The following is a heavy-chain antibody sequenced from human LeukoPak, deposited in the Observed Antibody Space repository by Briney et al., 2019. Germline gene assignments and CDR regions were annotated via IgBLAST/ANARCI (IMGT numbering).Heavy chain of an antibody. D-gene: IGHD6-13*01. Sequence: GGSLRLSCAASGFTVTSNHMSWVRQAPGTGLEWVSVIYSGDNTYYTDSVKGRFTISRDNSKNTLYLQMRSLSAEDTAVYYCARGYSSSWYGGADNYFDYWGQGTLVTVSS. V-gene: IGHV3-66*01. J-gene: IGHJ4*02. CDR2: IYSGDNT. CDR1: GFTVTSNH. CDR3: ARGYSSSWYGGADNYFDY.